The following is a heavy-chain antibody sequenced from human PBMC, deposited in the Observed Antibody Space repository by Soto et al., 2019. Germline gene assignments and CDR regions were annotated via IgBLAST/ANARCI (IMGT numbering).Heavy chain of an antibody. D-gene: IGHD1-26*01. V-gene: IGHV4-61*01. CDR1: GGSVSSETYY. Sequence: PSETLSLTCTVAGGSVSSETYYWSWIRQPPGKGLEWIGYIYYSGSTDYNPSLKSRVTISVDTSKNQFSLKLNSVTAADTAVYYFARGNSASAYIDHWCQGALVTVSS. CDR2: IYYSGST. J-gene: IGHJ4*02. CDR3: ARGNSASAYIDH.